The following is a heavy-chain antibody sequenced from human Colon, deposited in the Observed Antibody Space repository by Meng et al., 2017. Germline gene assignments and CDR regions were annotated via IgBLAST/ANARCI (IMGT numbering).Heavy chain of an antibody. CDR3: ARENVSGSYRPLDY. CDR2: IHTSGTT. CDR1: DCSISNYF. V-gene: IGHV4-4*07. Sequence: QVQLQEPGPGLVHASETLSLTCNVYDCSISNYFWSWIRQLVGKGLEWIGRIHTSGTTNYSPSLKSRVTMSVDTSKNQFSLDLSSVTAADTAMYYCARENVSGSYRPLDYWGQGTLVTVSS. J-gene: IGHJ4*02. D-gene: IGHD3-10*01.